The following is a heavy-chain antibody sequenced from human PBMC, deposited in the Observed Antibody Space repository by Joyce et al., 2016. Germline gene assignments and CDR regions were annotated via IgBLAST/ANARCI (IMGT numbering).Heavy chain of an antibody. CDR1: GGSISSAGYY. V-gene: IGHV4-31*03. Sequence: QVQLQESGPGLVKPSQTLSLTCTVSGGSISSAGYYWNWIRHHPGKDLEWFGSLYYSGSTFYNPSLKSRVTISVDTSKNQFSLRLSSVTAADTAVYYCARGSYYGSGSYRWRFFDLWGRGTLVTVSS. CDR3: ARGSYYGSGSYRWRFFDL. CDR2: LYYSGST. J-gene: IGHJ2*01. D-gene: IGHD3-10*01.